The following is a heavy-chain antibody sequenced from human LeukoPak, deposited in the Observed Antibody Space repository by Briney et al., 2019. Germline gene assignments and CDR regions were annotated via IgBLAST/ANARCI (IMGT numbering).Heavy chain of an antibody. CDR3: ARERPQYGMDV. CDR1: GFTFSSYS. CDR2: ITSSSSYI. J-gene: IGHJ6*02. V-gene: IGHV3-21*01. Sequence: PGGSLRLSCAASGFTFSSYSMNWVRQAPGKGLEWVSSITSSSSYIYYADSLKGRFTISRDNAKNSLYLQMNSLRAEDTAVYYCARERPQYGMDVWGQGTTVTVSS.